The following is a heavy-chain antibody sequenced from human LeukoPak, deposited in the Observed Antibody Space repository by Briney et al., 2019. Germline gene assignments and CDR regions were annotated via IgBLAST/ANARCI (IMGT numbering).Heavy chain of an antibody. CDR2: IHSDGNSI. D-gene: IGHD3-3*01. CDR3: ASIVGGYYPPVDGFDI. J-gene: IGHJ3*02. Sequence: GWSLRLSCAASGFTLSGYWMHWVRQAPGKGLVWVSRIHSDGNSISYADSVKGRFTISRDNAKNTLYLQMNSLRDEDTAMYYCASIVGGYYPPVDGFDIWGQGTMVTVSS. V-gene: IGHV3-74*01. CDR1: GFTLSGYW.